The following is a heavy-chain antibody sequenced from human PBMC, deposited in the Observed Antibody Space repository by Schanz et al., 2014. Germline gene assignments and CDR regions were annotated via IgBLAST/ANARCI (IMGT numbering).Heavy chain of an antibody. J-gene: IGHJ4*02. CDR1: GFTLSNSD. CDR3: ARAHGNNWYGKGLDY. V-gene: IGHV3-13*01. Sequence: EVQLVESGGGLVQPGGSLRLSCAASGFTLSNSDMHWVRQGTGKGLEWVSTIGYLGDTYYPDSVKGRFTISRDNSKNTLYLQMNSLRADDTAVYFCARAHGNNWYGKGLDYWGQGTQVTVSS. CDR2: IGYLGDT. D-gene: IGHD1-1*01.